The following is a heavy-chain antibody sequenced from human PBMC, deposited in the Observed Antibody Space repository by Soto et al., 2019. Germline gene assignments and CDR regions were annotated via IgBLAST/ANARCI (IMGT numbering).Heavy chain of an antibody. CDR3: ARDSTYYDFWSGHYRYYYYYGMDV. CDR2: INPSGGST. V-gene: IGHV1-46*01. CDR1: GYTFTSYY. D-gene: IGHD3-3*01. Sequence: QVQLVQSGAEVKKPGASVKVSCKASGYTFTSYYMHWVRQAPGQGLEWMGIINPSGGSTSYAQKFQGRVTMTRDTSTSTVYMELSSLRSEDTAVYYCARDSTYYDFWSGHYRYYYYYGMDVWGQGTTVTVSS. J-gene: IGHJ6*02.